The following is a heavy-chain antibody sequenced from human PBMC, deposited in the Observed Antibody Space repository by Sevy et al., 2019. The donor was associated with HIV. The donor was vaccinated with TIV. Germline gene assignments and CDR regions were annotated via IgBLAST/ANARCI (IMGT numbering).Heavy chain of an antibody. V-gene: IGHV4-59*01. CDR3: AREISSGWLDY. J-gene: IGHJ4*02. CDR2: IYYSGST. CDR1: GGSISSYC. D-gene: IGHD6-19*01. Sequence: SETLSLTCTVSGGSISSYCWNWIRQPPGKGLEWIGYIYYSGSTNYNPSLKSRVTISVDTSKNQFSLKVSSVTAADTAVYYCAREISSGWLDYWGQGTLVTVSS.